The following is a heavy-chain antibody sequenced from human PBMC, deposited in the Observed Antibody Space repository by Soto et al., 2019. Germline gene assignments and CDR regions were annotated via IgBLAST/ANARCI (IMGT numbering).Heavy chain of an antibody. D-gene: IGHD6-19*01. J-gene: IGHJ6*02. Sequence: QVQLVQSGAEVKKPGASVTVSCKTSGYTFSNYGINWVRQAPGQGLEWMGWISGYNGNTNYAQTVQGRVTMTTDTSTGTVYMELRCLKSDDTAIYYCSRFIMVGGWFDPNYYHCMDVWGQGTTVTVSS. V-gene: IGHV1-18*01. CDR2: ISGYNGNT. CDR3: SRFIMVGGWFDPNYYHCMDV. CDR1: GYTFSNYG.